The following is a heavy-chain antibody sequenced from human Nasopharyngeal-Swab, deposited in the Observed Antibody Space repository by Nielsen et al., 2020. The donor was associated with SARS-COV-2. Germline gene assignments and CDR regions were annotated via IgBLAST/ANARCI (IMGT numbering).Heavy chain of an antibody. J-gene: IGHJ4*02. Sequence: SVKVSCKASGGTFSSYAISWVRQAPGQGLEWMGGIIPIFGTANYAQKFQGRVTITADESTSTAYMELSSLRSEDTAVYYCARDTRRGGVDYWAREPWSPSPQ. CDR2: IIPIFGTA. V-gene: IGHV1-69*13. D-gene: IGHD2-15*01. CDR1: GGTFSSYA. CDR3: ARDTRRGGVDY.